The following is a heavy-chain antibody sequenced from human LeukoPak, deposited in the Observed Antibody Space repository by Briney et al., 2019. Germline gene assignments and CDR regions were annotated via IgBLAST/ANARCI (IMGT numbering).Heavy chain of an antibody. J-gene: IGHJ4*02. Sequence: PGRSLRLSCAVAGVTFNNHAMHWVRQAPGRGLEGVGVISYHGGDKYYAASVKGRFTNSRDNSKNTLDLQMSSLGGEDTAVYYCARVLQGLPDYWGQGTLVTVSS. CDR2: ISYHGGDK. CDR3: ARVLQGLPDY. D-gene: IGHD6-19*01. V-gene: IGHV3-30*04. CDR1: GVTFNNHA.